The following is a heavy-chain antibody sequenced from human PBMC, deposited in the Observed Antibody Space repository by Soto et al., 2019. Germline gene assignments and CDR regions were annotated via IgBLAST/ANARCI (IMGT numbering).Heavy chain of an antibody. CDR2: INWNGGST. D-gene: IGHD6-19*01. CDR3: GRFYSGGWYGAVRY. V-gene: IGHV3-20*04. Sequence: EVQLVESGGGVVRPGGSLRLSCAASGFTFDDYGMSWVRQAPGKGLEWVSGINWNGGSTGYADSVKSRFTISRDNAKNPLYLPMNDLGAEDTALHYCGRFYSGGWYGAVRYWGKGALVSVSS. J-gene: IGHJ4*02. CDR1: GFTFDDYG.